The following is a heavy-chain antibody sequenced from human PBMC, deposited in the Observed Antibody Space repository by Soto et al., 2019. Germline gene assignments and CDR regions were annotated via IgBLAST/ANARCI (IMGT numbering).Heavy chain of an antibody. CDR3: ARDNQGLFDY. J-gene: IGHJ4*02. CDR2: ISSSSSTI. Sequence: PGGSLRLSCAASGFTFSSYSMNWVRQAAGKGLEWVSYISSSSSTIYYADSVKGRFTISRDNAKKSLYLQMNSLRAEDTAVYYCARDNQGLFDYWGQGTLVTVSS. D-gene: IGHD3-16*01. V-gene: IGHV3-48*01. CDR1: GFTFSSYS.